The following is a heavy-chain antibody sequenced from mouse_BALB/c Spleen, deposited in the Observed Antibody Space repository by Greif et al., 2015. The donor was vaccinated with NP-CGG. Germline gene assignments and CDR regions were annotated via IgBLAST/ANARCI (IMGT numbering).Heavy chain of an antibody. CDR2: IYPGDGDT. Sequence: VKLQESGPELVKPGASVKISCKASGYAFSSSWMNWVKQRPGQGLEWIGRIYPGDGDTNYNGKFKGKATLTADKSSSTSYMQLSSLTSVDSAVYFCARVGLGGRYFDFWGQGTTLTVSS. CDR1: GYAFSSSW. J-gene: IGHJ2*01. CDR3: ARVGLGGRYFDF. D-gene: IGHD4-1*01. V-gene: IGHV1-82*01.